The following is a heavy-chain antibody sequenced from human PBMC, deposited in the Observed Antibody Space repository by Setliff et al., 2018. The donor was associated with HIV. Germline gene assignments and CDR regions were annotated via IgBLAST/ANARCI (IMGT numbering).Heavy chain of an antibody. CDR2: ITSGGDTI. Sequence: GGSLRLSCAASGFTFSSFAMAWVRQAPGRGLEWVSYITSGGDTIFYTDSVKGRFTISRDNAKDSLYLQMNSLRAEDMAVYYCARGYAFDIWGQGTMVTVS. CDR1: GFTFSSFA. V-gene: IGHV3-48*03. CDR3: ARGYAFDI. J-gene: IGHJ3*02.